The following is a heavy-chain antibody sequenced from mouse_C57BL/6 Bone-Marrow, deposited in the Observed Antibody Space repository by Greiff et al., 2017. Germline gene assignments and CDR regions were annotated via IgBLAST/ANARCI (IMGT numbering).Heavy chain of an antibody. CDR3: ARWLPSYFDV. V-gene: IGHV1-63*01. CDR2: IYPGGGYP. Sequence: VQLKESGAELVRPGTSVKMSCKASGYTFTNYWIGWAKQRPGHGLEWIGDIYPGGGYPNYNEKFKGKATLTADKSSSTAYMQFSSLTSEDSAIYYCARWLPSYFDVWGTGTTVTVSS. J-gene: IGHJ1*03. D-gene: IGHD1-2*01. CDR1: GYTFTNYW.